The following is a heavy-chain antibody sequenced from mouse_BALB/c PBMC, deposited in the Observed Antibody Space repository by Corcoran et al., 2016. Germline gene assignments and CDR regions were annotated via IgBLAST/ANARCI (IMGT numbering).Heavy chain of an antibody. CDR3: ATPYYFDY. CDR1: GYTFTDYV. J-gene: IGHJ2*01. Sequence: QVQLQQSGPELVKPGASVKMSCKASGYTFTDYVISWVKQRTGQGLEWIGEIYPGSGSTYYNENFKGKATLTADKSSNTAYMQLSSLTSEDSAVYVCATPYYFDYWGQGTTLTVSS. CDR2: IYPGSGST. V-gene: IGHV1-81*01.